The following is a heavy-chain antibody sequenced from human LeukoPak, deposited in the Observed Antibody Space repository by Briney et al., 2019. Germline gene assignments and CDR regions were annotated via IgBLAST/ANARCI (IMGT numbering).Heavy chain of an antibody. J-gene: IGHJ4*02. V-gene: IGHV3-23*01. CDR2: ISGSGGST. Sequence: GGSLRLSCAASGFTFSSYAMSWLRQAPGKGLEWVSAISGSGGSTYYADSVKGRFTISRDNSMNTLYLRMSSLRAEDTAVYYCAKDGPDFDYWGQGTLVTVSS. CDR1: GFTFSSYA. CDR3: AKDGPDFDY.